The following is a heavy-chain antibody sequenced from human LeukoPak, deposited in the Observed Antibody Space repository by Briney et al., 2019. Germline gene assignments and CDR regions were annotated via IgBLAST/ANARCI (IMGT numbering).Heavy chain of an antibody. D-gene: IGHD3-3*01. CDR1: GFTFSSYA. CDR2: ISYDGSNK. CDR3: AKVSDHTNDFWSGYPSTGPFDN. J-gene: IGHJ5*02. V-gene: IGHV3-30-3*01. Sequence: PGGSLRLSCAASGFTFSSYAMHWVRQAPGKGLEWVAVISYDGSNKDYADSVKGRFTISRDNSKNTLYLQLNRLRAEDTAVYFCAKVSDHTNDFWSGYPSTGPFDNWGQGTLVTVSS.